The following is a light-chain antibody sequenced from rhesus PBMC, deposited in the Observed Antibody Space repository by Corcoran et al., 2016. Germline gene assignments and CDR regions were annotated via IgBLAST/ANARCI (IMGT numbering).Light chain of an antibody. CDR2: YAS. Sequence: DIVMTQSPAFVSVTPGEKVTITCQASEGISNYLHWYQQKPDQPPKRFIQYASWSISGVPSRFTGGGSGTVFTFTISSLKVKDAATYYCQQGNKHPLAFGGGAKVQLK. CDR1: EGISNY. CDR3: QQGNKHPLA. V-gene: IGKV6-47*02. J-gene: IGKJ4*01.